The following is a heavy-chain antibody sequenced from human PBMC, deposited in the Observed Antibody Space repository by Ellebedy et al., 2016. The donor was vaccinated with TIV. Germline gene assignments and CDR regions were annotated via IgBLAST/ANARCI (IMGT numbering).Heavy chain of an antibody. Sequence: SETLSLTXAVSGGSISSVGSSWSWIRQPPGKGLEWIGYIYHSGSTYYNPSLKSRVTISVDRSKNQFSLKLSSVTAADTAVYYCARGAVYYYDSSGYYFDYWGQGTLVTVSS. J-gene: IGHJ4*02. CDR1: GGSISSVGSS. CDR2: IYHSGST. D-gene: IGHD3-22*01. V-gene: IGHV4-30-2*01. CDR3: ARGAVYYYDSSGYYFDY.